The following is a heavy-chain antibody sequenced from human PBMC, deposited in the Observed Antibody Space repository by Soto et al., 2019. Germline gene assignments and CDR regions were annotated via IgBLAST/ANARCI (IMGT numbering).Heavy chain of an antibody. Sequence: ASVKVSCKVSGYTLTELSMHWVRQAPGKGLEWMGGFDTEDGETIYAQKFQGRVTMTEDTSTDTAYMELSSLRSEDTAVYYCAAVYYGILTCYYGNWFDPWGQGTLVTVSS. V-gene: IGHV1-24*01. D-gene: IGHD3-9*01. CDR1: GYTLTELS. CDR2: FDTEDGET. CDR3: AAVYYGILTCYYGNWFDP. J-gene: IGHJ5*02.